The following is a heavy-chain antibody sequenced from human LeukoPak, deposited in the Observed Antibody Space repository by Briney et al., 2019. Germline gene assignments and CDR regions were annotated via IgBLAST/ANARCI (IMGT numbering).Heavy chain of an antibody. CDR3: ARGPEYCSGNRCYWNAYDI. CDR2: IYNSGNT. V-gene: IGHV4-39*01. Sequence: SETLSLTCTVSGGSISSGSYYWRWIRQPPGKGLEWIGSIYNSGNTYYNPSLKSRVTISVHTSKNQFSLNLTSVTATDTAVYYCARGPEYCSGNRCYWNAYDIWGQGTMVTVSS. J-gene: IGHJ3*02. D-gene: IGHD2-15*01. CDR1: GGSISSGSYY.